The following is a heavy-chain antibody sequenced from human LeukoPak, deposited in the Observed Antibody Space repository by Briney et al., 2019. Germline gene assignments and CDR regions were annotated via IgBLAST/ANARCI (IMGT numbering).Heavy chain of an antibody. D-gene: IGHD5-18*01. V-gene: IGHV4-59*01. CDR3: ANRMDTAMVRGYRGADY. CDR1: GGSISSYY. Sequence: SETLSLTCTVSGGSISSYYWSWIRQPPGKGLEWIGYIYYSGSTNYNPSLKSRVTISVDTSKNQFSLKLSSVTAADTAVYYCANRMDTAMVRGYRGADYWGQGTLVTVSS. CDR2: IYYSGST. J-gene: IGHJ4*02.